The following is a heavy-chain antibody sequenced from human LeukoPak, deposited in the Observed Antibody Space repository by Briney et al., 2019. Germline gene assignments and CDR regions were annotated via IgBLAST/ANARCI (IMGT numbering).Heavy chain of an antibody. CDR1: GFTFSSYA. CDR2: ISGSGGST. J-gene: IGHJ4*02. Sequence: GGSLRLSCAASGFTFSSYAMSWVRQAPGKGLEWVSAISGSGGSTYYADSVKGRFTISRDNSKNTLYLQMNGLRAEDTAVYYCAKDITYYDILMEYWGQGTLVTVSS. D-gene: IGHD3-9*01. V-gene: IGHV3-23*01. CDR3: AKDITYYDILMEY.